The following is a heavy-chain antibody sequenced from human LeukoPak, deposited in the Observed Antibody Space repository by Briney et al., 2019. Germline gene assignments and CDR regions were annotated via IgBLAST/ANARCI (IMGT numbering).Heavy chain of an antibody. CDR1: GFTVSSNE. V-gene: IGHV3-38-3*01. CDR3: SCYTGFRVDY. CDR2: ISGVST. Sequence: PGGSLRLSCAASGFTVSSNEMSWVRQAPGKGLEWVSSISGVSTDYADSRKVRFTISRDNSKNTLHLQMNSLRAEDTAASSTSCYTGFRVDYWGQGTLVTVSS. D-gene: IGHD2-2*02. J-gene: IGHJ4*02.